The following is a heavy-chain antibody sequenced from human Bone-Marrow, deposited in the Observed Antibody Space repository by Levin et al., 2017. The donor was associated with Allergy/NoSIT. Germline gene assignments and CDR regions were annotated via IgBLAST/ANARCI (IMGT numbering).Heavy chain of an antibody. V-gene: IGHV3-30-3*01. D-gene: IGHD5-24*01. CDR1: GFTFTTYP. Sequence: GESLKISCAASGFTFTTYPMHWVRQAPGKGLEWVALISFDGTIKNYADSVKGRFSISRHNSNRTVSLQMNSLRPEDTALYYCARRDEYMFYFDHWGQGTPVTVSS. CDR3: ARRDEYMFYFDH. CDR2: ISFDGTIK. J-gene: IGHJ4*02.